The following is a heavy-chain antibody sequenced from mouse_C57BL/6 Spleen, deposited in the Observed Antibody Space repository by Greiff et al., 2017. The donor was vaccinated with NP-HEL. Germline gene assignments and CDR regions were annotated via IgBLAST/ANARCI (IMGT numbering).Heavy chain of an antibody. D-gene: IGHD1-1*01. CDR1: GFNIKDDY. CDR2: IDPENGDT. J-gene: IGHJ3*01. V-gene: IGHV14-4*01. Sequence: VQLQQSGAELVRPGASVKLSCTASGFNIKDDYMHWVKQRPEQGLEWIGWIDPENGDTEYASKFQGKATITADTSSNTAYLQLSSLTAEDTAVYYCTRYYYGSPWFADWGQGTLVTVSA. CDR3: TRYYYGSPWFAD.